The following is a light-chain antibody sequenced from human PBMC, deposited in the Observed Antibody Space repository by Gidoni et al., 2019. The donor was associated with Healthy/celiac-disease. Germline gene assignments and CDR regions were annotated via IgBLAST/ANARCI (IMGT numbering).Light chain of an antibody. CDR3: SSYTSSSTLGV. CDR2: EVS. J-gene: IGLJ2*01. Sequence: QSALTQPASVSGSPGQSITISCTGTSSDVGGYNYVSWYQQHPGKAPKLMIYEVSNRPSGVSNRFSGSKSGNTASLTISGLQAEDEADYYCSSYTSSSTLGVFGGGTKL. CDR1: SSDVGGYNY. V-gene: IGLV2-14*01.